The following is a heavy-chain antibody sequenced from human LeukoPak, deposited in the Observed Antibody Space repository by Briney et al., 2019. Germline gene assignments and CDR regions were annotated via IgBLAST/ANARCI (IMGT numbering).Heavy chain of an antibody. D-gene: IGHD3-22*01. CDR1: GGSISSYY. J-gene: IGHJ4*02. Sequence: PSETLSLTCTVSGGSISSYYWSWIRQPPGKGLEWIGYIYTSGSTNYNPSLKSRVTISVDTSKNQFSLKLSSVTAADTAVYYCARLEYYYDSSGSFDYWGQGTLVTVSS. CDR2: IYTSGST. CDR3: ARLEYYYDSSGSFDY. V-gene: IGHV4-4*09.